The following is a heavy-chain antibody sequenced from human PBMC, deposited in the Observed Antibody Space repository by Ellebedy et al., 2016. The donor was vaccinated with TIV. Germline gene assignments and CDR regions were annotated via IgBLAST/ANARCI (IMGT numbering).Heavy chain of an antibody. V-gene: IGHV3-7*01. D-gene: IGHD4-17*01. CDR3: ARRGAYGDYAVQINSWFDP. Sequence: GESLKISCVASGFSFRSYWMSWVRQAPGKGLEWVANIYQDGSTQYYVDSVKGRFTVSRDNAKNSLYLQMNSLRAEDTAVYFCARRGAYGDYAVQINSWFDPWGQGTLVTVSP. J-gene: IGHJ5*02. CDR2: IYQDGSTQ. CDR1: GFSFRSYW.